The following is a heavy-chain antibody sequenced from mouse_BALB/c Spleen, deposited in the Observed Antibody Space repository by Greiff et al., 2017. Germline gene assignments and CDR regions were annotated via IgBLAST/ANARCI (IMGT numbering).Heavy chain of an antibody. J-gene: IGHJ4*01. CDR1: GYTFTSYW. CDR3: TITTVVAPYAMDY. V-gene: IGHV1-5*01. Sequence: VQLQQSGTVLARPGASVKMSCKASGYTFTSYWMPWVKQRPGQGLEWIGAIYPGISDTSYNQKFKGKAKLTAVTSTSTAYMELSSLTNEDSAVYYCTITTVVAPYAMDYWGQGTSVTVSS. D-gene: IGHD1-1*01. CDR2: IYPGISDT.